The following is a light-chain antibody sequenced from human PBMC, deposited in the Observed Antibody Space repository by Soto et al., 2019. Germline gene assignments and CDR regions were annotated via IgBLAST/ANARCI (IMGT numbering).Light chain of an antibody. Sequence: QSALTQPPSASGSPGQSVTISCTGTSSDVGGYNYVSWYQQHPGKAPKLMISEVSKRPSWVPDRFSGSKSGNTASLPVSGLQAEYEADYYCSSFAGNNNLVFGGGTKLTVL. CDR1: SSDVGGYNY. V-gene: IGLV2-8*01. CDR3: SSFAGNNNLV. J-gene: IGLJ2*01. CDR2: EVS.